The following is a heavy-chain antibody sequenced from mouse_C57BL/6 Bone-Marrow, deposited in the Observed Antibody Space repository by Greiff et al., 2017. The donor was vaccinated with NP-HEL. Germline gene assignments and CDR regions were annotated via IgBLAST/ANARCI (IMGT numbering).Heavy chain of an antibody. CDR1: GYTFTSYG. V-gene: IGHV1-58*01. CDR2: IYIGNGYT. Sequence: EVQLQQSGAELVRPGSSVKMSCKTSGYTFTSYGINWVKQRPGQGLEWIGYIYIGNGYTVYNEKFKGKATLTSDTSASTAYMQLSSRTSEDSAIYFCAREGGYYGGYFDVWGTGTTVTVSS. J-gene: IGHJ1*03. CDR3: AREGGYYGGYFDV. D-gene: IGHD1-1*01.